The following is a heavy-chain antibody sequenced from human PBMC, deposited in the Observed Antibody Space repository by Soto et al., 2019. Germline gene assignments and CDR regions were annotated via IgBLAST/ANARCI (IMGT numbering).Heavy chain of an antibody. D-gene: IGHD6-25*01. J-gene: IGHJ5*02. CDR3: ARYVSRLQWWDFDP. V-gene: IGHV1-18*01. Sequence: QVHLVQSGAEVKEPGASVKVSCKASGYIFNIFGINWVRQAPGQGLEWMGWISAYNGNANYARKFQGRVKLTTDTSTSTAYMELRSLTSDDTAVYYFARYVSRLQWWDFDPCGQGTLVTVAS. CDR1: GYIFNIFG. CDR2: ISAYNGNA.